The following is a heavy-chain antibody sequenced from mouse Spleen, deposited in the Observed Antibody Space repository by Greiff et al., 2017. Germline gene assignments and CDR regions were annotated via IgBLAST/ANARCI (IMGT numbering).Heavy chain of an antibody. CDR3: ARNLNYRYDAWFAY. V-gene: IGHV2-2*01. J-gene: IGHJ3*01. Sequence: QVQLKESGPGLVQPSQSLAITCTVSGFSLTRYGVHWVRQSPGKGLEWLGVIWSGGSTDYNAAFISRLSISKDNSKSQVFFKMSSLQADDTAISSCARNLNYRYDAWFAYWGQGTLVTVSA. CDR2: IWSGGST. CDR1: GFSLTRYG. D-gene: IGHD2-14*01.